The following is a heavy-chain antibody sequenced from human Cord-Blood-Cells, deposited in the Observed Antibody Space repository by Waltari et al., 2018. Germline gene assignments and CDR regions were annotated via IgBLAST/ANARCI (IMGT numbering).Heavy chain of an antibody. CDR2: IYYSGST. V-gene: IGHV4-59*11. CDR1: GGSISSHY. CDR3: ARDVEGFDY. Sequence: VQLQESGPGLVKPSETLSLTCTVSGGSISSHYWSWIRQPPGKGLEWIGYIYYSGSTNYNPSLKSRVTISVDTSKNQFSLKLSSVTAADTAVYHCARDVEGFDYWGQGTLVTVSS. D-gene: IGHD2-15*01. J-gene: IGHJ4*02.